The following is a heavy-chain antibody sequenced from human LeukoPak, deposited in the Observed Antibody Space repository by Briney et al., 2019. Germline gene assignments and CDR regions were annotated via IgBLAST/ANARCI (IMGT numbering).Heavy chain of an antibody. CDR3: ATLGYCRSTSCYGWFDP. Sequence: ASVKDSCKVSGYTLTELSMHWVRQAPGKGLEWMGGFDPEDGETIYAQKFQGRVTMTEDTSTDTAYMELSSLRSEDTAVYYCATLGYCRSTSCYGWFDPWGQGTLVTVSS. J-gene: IGHJ5*02. V-gene: IGHV1-24*01. CDR1: GYTLTELS. CDR2: FDPEDGET. D-gene: IGHD2-2*01.